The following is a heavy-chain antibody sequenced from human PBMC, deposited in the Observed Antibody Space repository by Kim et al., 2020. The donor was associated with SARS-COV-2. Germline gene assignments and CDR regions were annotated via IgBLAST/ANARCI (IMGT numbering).Heavy chain of an antibody. CDR3: AKDALDGWLRVPY. J-gene: IGHJ4*02. D-gene: IGHD5-12*01. Sequence: AGAVNGRFTITRDNSKRTLYLQMNSLRAEDTAVYYCAKDALDGWLRVPYWGQGTLVTVSS. V-gene: IGHV3-23*01.